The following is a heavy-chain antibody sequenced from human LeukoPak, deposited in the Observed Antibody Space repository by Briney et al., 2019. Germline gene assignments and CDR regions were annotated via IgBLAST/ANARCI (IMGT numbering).Heavy chain of an antibody. V-gene: IGHV4-59*04. CDR1: GGSISSYY. Sequence: EPSETLSLTCTVSGGSISSYYWSWIRQPPGKGLEWVGYIYRSGSTYYNPSLKSRVTISVDKSKNQFSLKLSSVTAADTAVYYCGRGGDPDAFDIWGQGTMVTVSS. CDR2: IYRSGST. CDR3: GRGGDPDAFDI. J-gene: IGHJ3*02. D-gene: IGHD3-16*01.